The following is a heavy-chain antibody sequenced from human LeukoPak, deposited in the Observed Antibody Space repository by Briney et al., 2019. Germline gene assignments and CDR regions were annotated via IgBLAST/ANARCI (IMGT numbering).Heavy chain of an antibody. J-gene: IGHJ5*02. CDR1: GYTLTELS. Sequence: ASVKVSCKFSGYTLTELSMHWVRQAPGKGLEWMGGFDPEDGETIYAQKFQGRVTMTEDTSTDTAYMELSSLRSEDTAVYYCATAPRTNIFGVAGGPWGQGTLVTVSS. CDR3: ATAPRTNIFGVAGGP. D-gene: IGHD3-3*01. V-gene: IGHV1-24*01. CDR2: FDPEDGET.